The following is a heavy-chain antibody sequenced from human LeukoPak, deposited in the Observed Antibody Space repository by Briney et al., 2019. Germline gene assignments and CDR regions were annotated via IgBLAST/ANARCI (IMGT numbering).Heavy chain of an antibody. J-gene: IGHJ3*02. CDR2: ISSNGGST. V-gene: IGHV3-64*01. CDR1: GFTFSSYA. CDR3: ARAFTMRGAFDI. Sequence: GGSLRLSCAASGFTFSSYAMHWVRQAPGKGLEYVSAISSNGGSTYYANSVKGRFTISRDNSKNTLYLQMNSLRAEDTAVYYCARAFTMRGAFDIWGQGTMVTVSS. D-gene: IGHD3-10*01.